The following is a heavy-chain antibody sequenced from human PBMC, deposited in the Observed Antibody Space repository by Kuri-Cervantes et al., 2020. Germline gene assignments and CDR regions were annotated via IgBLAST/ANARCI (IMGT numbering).Heavy chain of an antibody. CDR1: GGSISSYY. V-gene: IGHV4-34*01. J-gene: IGHJ4*02. CDR2: INHSGST. D-gene: IGHD2-2*01. Sequence: SETLSLTCTVSGGSISSYYWSWIRQPPGKGLEWIGEINHSGSTNYNPSLKSRGTIIVDTSKNQFSLKLSTVTAADTAVYYCARGGRPAAYDYWGQGTLVTVSS. CDR3: ARGGRPAAYDY.